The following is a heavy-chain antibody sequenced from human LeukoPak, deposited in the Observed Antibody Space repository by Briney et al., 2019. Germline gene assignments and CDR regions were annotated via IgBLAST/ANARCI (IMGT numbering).Heavy chain of an antibody. CDR1: GFTFSDYY. Sequence: GGSLRLSCAASGFTFSDYYMSWIRQAPGKGLEWVSYISSSGSTIYYADSVKGRFTISRDNAKNPLYLQMNSLRAEDTAVYYCASWLRGVIGAFDIWGQGTMVTVSS. V-gene: IGHV3-11*01. J-gene: IGHJ3*02. D-gene: IGHD3-10*01. CDR2: ISSSGSTI. CDR3: ASWLRGVIGAFDI.